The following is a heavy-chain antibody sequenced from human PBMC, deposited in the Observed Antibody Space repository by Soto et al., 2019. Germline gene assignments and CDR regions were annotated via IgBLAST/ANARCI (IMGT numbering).Heavy chain of an antibody. J-gene: IGHJ4*02. CDR1: GFTFSSYY. D-gene: IGHD3-10*01. Sequence: SGGSLRLSCAGAGFTFSSYYMHWVRQAPGKGLEWVALISYDGSNTYSADSVKGRFTISRDNSKNTLYLQTNSLRPEDTAVYYCVKGRGGSAEFDSWGQGTLVTVSS. CDR2: ISYDGSNT. CDR3: VKGRGGSAEFDS. V-gene: IGHV3-30*18.